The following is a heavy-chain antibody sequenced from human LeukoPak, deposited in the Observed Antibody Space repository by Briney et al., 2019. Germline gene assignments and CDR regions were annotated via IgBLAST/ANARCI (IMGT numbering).Heavy chain of an antibody. Sequence: GGSLRLSCAASGFTFSSYAMHWVRQAPGKGLEWVAVISYDGSNKYYADSEKGRFTISRDNSKNTLYLQMNSLRAEDTAVYYCAREWTTYYYDSSGYYPGGWGQGTLVTVSS. J-gene: IGHJ4*02. CDR3: AREWTTYYYDSSGYYPGG. V-gene: IGHV3-30-3*01. CDR1: GFTFSSYA. D-gene: IGHD3-22*01. CDR2: ISYDGSNK.